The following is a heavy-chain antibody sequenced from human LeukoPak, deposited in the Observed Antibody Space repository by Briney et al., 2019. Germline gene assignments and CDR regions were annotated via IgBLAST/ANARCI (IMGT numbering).Heavy chain of an antibody. V-gene: IGHV4-30-4*01. CDR3: ARGFSYDFADY. D-gene: IGHD5-18*01. CDR1: GGSISSGDHY. CDR2: ITLYSDTT. J-gene: IGHJ4*02. Sequence: SETLSLTCSVSGGSISSGDHYWTWIRQPPGGGLEWMGFITLYSDTTSYNPSLKSRLMISIDTSKNQFSLTLTSVTAADTAVYFCARGFSYDFADYWGQGILVTVSS.